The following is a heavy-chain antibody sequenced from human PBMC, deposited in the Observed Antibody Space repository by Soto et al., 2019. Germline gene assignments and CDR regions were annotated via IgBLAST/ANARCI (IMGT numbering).Heavy chain of an antibody. CDR1: GDSVSSISAS. V-gene: IGHV6-1*01. CDR2: TYYRSKWTN. J-gene: IGHJ4*02. CDR3: VRGYSSSFDY. Sequence: QVQLQQSGPGLVKPSQTLSLTCAISGDSVSSISASWNWIRQSPSRGLEWLGRTYYRSKWTNDYAVSVKSRITINPDTSKNQFSLQLSSVTPEDTAMDYCVRGYSSSFDYWGQGTLVTVSS. D-gene: IGHD2-15*01.